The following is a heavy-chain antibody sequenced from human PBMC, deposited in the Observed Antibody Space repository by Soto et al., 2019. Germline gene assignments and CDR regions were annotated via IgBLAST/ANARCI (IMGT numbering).Heavy chain of an antibody. J-gene: IGHJ6*02. CDR2: IYHSGST. V-gene: IGHV4-30-2*01. D-gene: IGHD4-4*01. CDR1: GGSISSGGYS. Sequence: PSETLSLTCAVSGGSISSGGYSWSWIRQPPGKGLEWIGYIYHSGSTYYNPSLKSRVTISVDRSKNQFSLKLSSVTAADTAVYYCARVYSNFPYYYGMDVWGQGTTVTVSS. CDR3: ARVYSNFPYYYGMDV.